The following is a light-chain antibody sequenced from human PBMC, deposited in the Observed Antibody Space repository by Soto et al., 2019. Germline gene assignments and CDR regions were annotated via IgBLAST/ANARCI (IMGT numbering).Light chain of an antibody. Sequence: ENLLTQSPGTLSLSPGEGATLSCRASRGVSANYLAWYQQKPGQAPTLLIYGASIRAAGIPDRFSGSGSGTDFTLTIRRLEPDDFAVYYCQQYGSSPPITFGQGTRLEIK. CDR2: GAS. V-gene: IGKV3-20*01. CDR1: RGVSANY. J-gene: IGKJ5*01. CDR3: QQYGSSPPIT.